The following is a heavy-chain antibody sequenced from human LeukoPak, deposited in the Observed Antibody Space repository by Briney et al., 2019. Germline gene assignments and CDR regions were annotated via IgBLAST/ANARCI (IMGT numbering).Heavy chain of an antibody. V-gene: IGHV1-8*01. J-gene: IGHJ4*02. CDR3: AREHGSSAYDEFDY. CDR1: GYNFNPYD. D-gene: IGHD5-12*01. Sequence: ASVKVSCKPSGYNFNPYDLAWVRQATGQGLEWVGWMTPQSGHTGYAQRFQGRLTMNWSASTLTAYMDLNSLRSDDTAVYYCAREHGSSAYDEFDYWGQGTLVTVSS. CDR2: MTPQSGHT.